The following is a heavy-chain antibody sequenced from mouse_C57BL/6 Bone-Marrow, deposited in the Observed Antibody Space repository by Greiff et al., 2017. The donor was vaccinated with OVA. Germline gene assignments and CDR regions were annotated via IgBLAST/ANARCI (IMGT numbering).Heavy chain of an antibody. D-gene: IGHD2-3*01. J-gene: IGHJ1*03. Sequence: QVQLQQSGPELVKPGASVKISCKASGYTFTDYYINWVKQRPGQGLEWIGWIFPGSGSTYYNEKFKGKATLTVDKSSSTAYMLLSSLTSEESAVYFGAYYISRWLLDWYFDVWGTGTTVTVSS. CDR3: AYYISRWLLDWYFDV. CDR1: GYTFTDYY. CDR2: IFPGSGST. V-gene: IGHV1-75*01.